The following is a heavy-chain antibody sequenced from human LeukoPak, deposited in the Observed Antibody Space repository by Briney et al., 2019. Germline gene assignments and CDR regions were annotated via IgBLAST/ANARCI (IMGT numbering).Heavy chain of an antibody. CDR1: GGSISSGSYY. CDR3: ARVYGDSTGVDY. V-gene: IGHV4-61*02. CDR2: IYTSGST. J-gene: IGHJ4*02. D-gene: IGHD4-17*01. Sequence: PSQTLSLTCTVSGGSISSGSYYWSWIRQPAGKGLEWIGRIYTSGSTNYNPSLKSRVTISVDTSKNQFSRKLSSVTAADTAVYYCARVYGDSTGVDYWGQGTLVTVSS.